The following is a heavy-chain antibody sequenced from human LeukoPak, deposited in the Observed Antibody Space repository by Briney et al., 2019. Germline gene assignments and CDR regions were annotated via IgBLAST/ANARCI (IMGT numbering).Heavy chain of an antibody. Sequence: TASETLSLTCTVSGYSINSGYYWGWIRQPPGKGLEWIGSIDHSGSTYYNPSLKSRVTISVDTSKSQFSLKLSSVTAADTAFYYCARRRRIAVAPNWFDPWGQGTLVTVSS. CDR3: ARRRRIAVAPNWFDP. V-gene: IGHV4-38-2*02. J-gene: IGHJ5*02. CDR2: IDHSGST. CDR1: GYSINSGYY. D-gene: IGHD6-19*01.